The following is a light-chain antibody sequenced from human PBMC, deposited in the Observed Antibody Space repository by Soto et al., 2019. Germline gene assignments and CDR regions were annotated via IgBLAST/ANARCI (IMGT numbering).Light chain of an antibody. J-gene: IGKJ1*01. CDR2: GAS. CDR1: QSVSNNY. V-gene: IGKV3-20*01. CDR3: QQYGSPGT. Sequence: EIVLTQSPGTLSLSPGQIATLSCRASQSVSNNYLAWYKPKPGQAPRLLIYGASNRATGIPDRLSGSGSGTEFTLTISRMEPEDFAVYYCQQYGSPGTFGQGTKVDIK.